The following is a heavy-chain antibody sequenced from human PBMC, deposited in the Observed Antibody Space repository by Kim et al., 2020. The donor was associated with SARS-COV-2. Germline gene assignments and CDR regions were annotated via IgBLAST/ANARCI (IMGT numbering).Heavy chain of an antibody. J-gene: IGHJ6*02. CDR3: ARSEYCSSTSCYPGHMDV. CDR2: ISSSSSAI. CDR1: GFTFSSYS. V-gene: IGHV3-48*02. D-gene: IGHD2-2*01. Sequence: GGSLRLFCAASGFTFSSYSMNWVRQAPGKGLEWVSYISSSSSAIYYTDSVKGRFTISRDSAKNSLYLQMNSLRDEDTAVYYCARSEYCSSTSCYPGHMDVWGQGTTVTVSS.